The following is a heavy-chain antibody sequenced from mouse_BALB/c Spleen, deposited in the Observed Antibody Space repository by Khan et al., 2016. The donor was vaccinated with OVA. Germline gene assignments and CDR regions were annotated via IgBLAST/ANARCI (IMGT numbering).Heavy chain of an antibody. J-gene: IGHJ4*01. D-gene: IGHD2-10*01. Sequence: QVQLKQSGPGLVAPSQSLSITCTVSGFSLTGYGVNWVRQPPGKGLEGLGMIWGDGSTDYNSALKSRLSISKDNSKSQVFLKMNSLQTDDTARYYCARAYYGNYREAMDYWGQGTSVTGSS. CDR2: IWGDGST. V-gene: IGHV2-6-7*01. CDR1: GFSLTGYG. CDR3: ARAYYGNYREAMDY.